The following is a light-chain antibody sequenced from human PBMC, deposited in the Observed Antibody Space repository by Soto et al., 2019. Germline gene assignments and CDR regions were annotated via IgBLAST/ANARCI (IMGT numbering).Light chain of an antibody. V-gene: IGKV1-17*01. CDR1: QGIRND. CDR3: LQHNSYPLT. J-gene: IGKJ1*01. Sequence: IQLTQSPSSLSASVGDRVTITCRASQGIRNDPGWYQQKPGKAPQRLVFASYNLQSGVPSRFSGSRSGTEFTLTISSLQPEDFATYYCLQHNSYPLTFGQGTRVEIK. CDR2: ASY.